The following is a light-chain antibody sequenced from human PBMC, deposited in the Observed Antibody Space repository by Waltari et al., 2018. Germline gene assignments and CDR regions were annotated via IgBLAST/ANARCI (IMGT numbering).Light chain of an antibody. J-gene: IGKJ5*01. V-gene: IGKV1-5*01. CDR3: QEYNGDSFT. Sequence: DIQMTQSPSTLSASVGDRVTITCRASQDISKWLAWEQQKPGKAPKFLIYDASSLETGVPARFSGSGAGTEFTLTISSLQPEDFATYYCQEYNGDSFTFGQWTRLEIK. CDR1: QDISKW. CDR2: DAS.